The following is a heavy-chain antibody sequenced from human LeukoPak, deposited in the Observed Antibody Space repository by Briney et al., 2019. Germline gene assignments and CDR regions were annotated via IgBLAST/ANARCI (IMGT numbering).Heavy chain of an antibody. CDR3: ARGYNWNDGAFDP. Sequence: PSETLSLTCAVSGASSSDPYYWGWIRQPPERGLQWIGTIYVNGDTFYNPSLKSRVTISEDTSKNQLSLTLTSVTAADTAIYYCARGYNWNDGAFDPWDQGALVTVSS. V-gene: IGHV4-38-2*01. D-gene: IGHD1-20*01. J-gene: IGHJ5*02. CDR2: IYVNGDT. CDR1: GASSSDPYY.